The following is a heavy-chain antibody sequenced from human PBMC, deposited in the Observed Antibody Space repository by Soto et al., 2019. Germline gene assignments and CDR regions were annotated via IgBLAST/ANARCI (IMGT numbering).Heavy chain of an antibody. J-gene: IGHJ4*02. CDR1: GFTFSRYA. Sequence: QVQMVESGGGVVQPGRPLRLSCAASGFTFSRYAMHWVRQAPGKGLERVAVMSSDGSNKYYADSVKGRFTLSRDNPKNTLDLQMNSLRAEDTAVYYCARGTWNYVLDWGQGTLVTVSS. D-gene: IGHD1-7*01. CDR2: MSSDGSNK. CDR3: ARGTWNYVLD. V-gene: IGHV3-30-3*01.